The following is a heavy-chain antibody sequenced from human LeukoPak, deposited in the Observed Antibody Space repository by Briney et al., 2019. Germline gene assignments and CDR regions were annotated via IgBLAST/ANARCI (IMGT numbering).Heavy chain of an antibody. CDR3: ARQVIGQFDY. CDR1: GGSIRGHY. Sequence: SETLSLTCTVSGGSIRGHYWSWIRQPPGKGLEWIGYIYDSGNTNYNPSLKSRVTTSVDTSKNQFSLKLSSVTAADTAVYYCARQVIGQFDYWGQGTLVPVSS. V-gene: IGHV4-59*08. J-gene: IGHJ4*02. CDR2: IYDSGNT.